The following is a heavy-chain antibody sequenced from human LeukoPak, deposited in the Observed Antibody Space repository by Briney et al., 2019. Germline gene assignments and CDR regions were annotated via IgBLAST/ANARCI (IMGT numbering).Heavy chain of an antibody. CDR1: GGSISSGGYY. Sequence: PSETLSLTCTVSGGSISSGGYYWSWIRQHPGQGLEWIGYIYYSGSTYYNPSLKSRVTISVDTSKNQFSLKLSSVTAADTAVYYCARGARWAVGYYFDYWGQGTLVTVSS. CDR3: ARGARWAVGYYFDY. D-gene: IGHD1-26*01. V-gene: IGHV4-31*03. J-gene: IGHJ4*02. CDR2: IYYSGST.